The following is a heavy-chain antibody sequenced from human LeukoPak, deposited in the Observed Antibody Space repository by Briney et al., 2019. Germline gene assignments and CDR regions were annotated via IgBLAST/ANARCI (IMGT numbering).Heavy chain of an antibody. J-gene: IGHJ4*02. V-gene: IGHV1-2*06. CDR1: GYTFTGYY. CDR3: ARDYCGGDCFPDY. CDR2: INPNSGDT. Sequence: ASVKVSCRASGYTFTGYYVHWVRQAPGQGLEWMGRINPNSGDTNYAQKFQGRVTMTRDTSISTAYMELSRLRSDDTAVYYCARDYCGGDCFPDYWGQGTLVTVSS. D-gene: IGHD2-21*02.